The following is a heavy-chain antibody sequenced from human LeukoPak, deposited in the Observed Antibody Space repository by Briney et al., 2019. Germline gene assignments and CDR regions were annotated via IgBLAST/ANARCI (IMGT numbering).Heavy chain of an antibody. CDR3: VRDWYRSFDY. J-gene: IGHJ4*02. D-gene: IGHD6-13*01. Sequence: PGGSLRLSCAASGLTFSTSWMTWVRQAPGKGLEWVANIKQDGSETYYVDSVKGRFTMSRDNAKNSLYLQMNSLRAEDTAVYYCVRDWYRSFDYRGQGTLVTVSS. CDR2: IKQDGSET. V-gene: IGHV3-7*01. CDR1: GLTFSTSW.